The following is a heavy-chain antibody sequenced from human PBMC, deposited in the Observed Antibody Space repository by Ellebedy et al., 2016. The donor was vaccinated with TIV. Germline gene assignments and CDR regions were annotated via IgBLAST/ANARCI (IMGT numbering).Heavy chain of an antibody. CDR2: ISGSGGST. J-gene: IGHJ6*03. V-gene: IGHV3-23*01. CDR3: ARTSGYYNYMDV. Sequence: GGSLRLXXAASGFTFSSYAMSWVRQAPGKGLEWVSAISGSGGSTYYADSVKGRFTISRDNSKNTLYLQMNSLRAEDTAVYYCARTSGYYNYMDVWGKGTTVTVSS. D-gene: IGHD3-3*01. CDR1: GFTFSSYA.